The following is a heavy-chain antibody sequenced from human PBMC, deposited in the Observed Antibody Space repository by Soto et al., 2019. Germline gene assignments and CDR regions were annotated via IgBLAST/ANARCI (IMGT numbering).Heavy chain of an antibody. CDR2: INYSGST. D-gene: IGHD2-21*02. CDR1: GGSFGGYY. CDR3: ARGGYGGNSGLGHLDS. J-gene: IGHJ4*02. V-gene: IGHV4-34*01. Sequence: SETLSLTCAVYGGSFGGYYGSWIRQPPGEGLEWIGEINYSGSTNYNPSLESRVTISVDTSKNQFSLKVSSVTAADTAVYYCARGGYGGNSGLGHLDSWGQGTLVTVSS.